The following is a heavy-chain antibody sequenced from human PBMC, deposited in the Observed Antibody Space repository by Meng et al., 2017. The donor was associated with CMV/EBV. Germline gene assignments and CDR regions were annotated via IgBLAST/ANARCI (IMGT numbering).Heavy chain of an antibody. CDR1: GYTFSSYG. Sequence: QVQLVQSGAEVKKPGASVEVSCKASGYTFSSYGISWVRQAPGQGLEWMGWSSGYNGQTKYAQKFQGRVTMTTDTPTSTAYMELRSLRSDDTAVYYCARAPIFSGGDCSHWGQGTLVTVSS. D-gene: IGHD2-21*02. J-gene: IGHJ4*02. V-gene: IGHV1-18*01. CDR2: SSGYNGQT. CDR3: ARAPIFSGGDCSH.